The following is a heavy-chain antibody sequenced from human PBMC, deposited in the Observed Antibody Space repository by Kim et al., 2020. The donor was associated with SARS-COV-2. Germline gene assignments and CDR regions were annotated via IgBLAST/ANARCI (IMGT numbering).Heavy chain of an antibody. V-gene: IGHV4-39*01. Sequence: SETLSLTCTVSGGSISSSSYYWGWIRQPPGKGLEWIGSIYYSGSTYYNPSHKSRVTISVETSKNQFSLKLSSVTAADTAVYYCARPLHVMVRGWGINWFDPGGQGTLVTVSS. CDR1: GGSISSSSYY. CDR3: ARPLHVMVRGWGINWFDP. J-gene: IGHJ5*02. D-gene: IGHD3-10*01. CDR2: IYYSGST.